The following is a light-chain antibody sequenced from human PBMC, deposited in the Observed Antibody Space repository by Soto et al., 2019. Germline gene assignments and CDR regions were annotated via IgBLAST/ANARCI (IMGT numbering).Light chain of an antibody. Sequence: EIVMTQSPVTLSVSPGERATLSCRAGQSIGNFLAWYQQKPGQPPRLLIFDASNRAAGVPARFSGSGSGTDFTLTISRLEPEDFAVYYCQQYGSSGTFGQGTKV. CDR2: DAS. CDR1: QSIGNF. V-gene: IGKV3-20*01. J-gene: IGKJ1*01. CDR3: QQYGSSGT.